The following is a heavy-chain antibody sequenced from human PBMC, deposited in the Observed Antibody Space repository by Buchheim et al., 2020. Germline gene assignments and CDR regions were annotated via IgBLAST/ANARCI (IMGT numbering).Heavy chain of an antibody. CDR1: GGSFSGYY. CDR3: ARVDYCTNGVCEYLGGYYFDY. Sequence: QVQLQQWGAGLLKPSETLSLTCAVYGGSFSGYYWSWIRQPPGKGLEWIGEINHSGSTNYNPSLKSRVTISVDTSKQQFSLKLSSVTAADTAVYYCARVDYCTNGVCEYLGGYYFDYWGQGTL. J-gene: IGHJ4*02. V-gene: IGHV4-34*01. CDR2: INHSGST. D-gene: IGHD2-8*01.